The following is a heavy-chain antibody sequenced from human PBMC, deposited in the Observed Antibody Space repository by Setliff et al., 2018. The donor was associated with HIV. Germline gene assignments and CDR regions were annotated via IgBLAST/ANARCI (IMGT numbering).Heavy chain of an antibody. CDR1: GYTFTRYF. Sequence: ASVKVSCKASGYTFTRYFMHCVRQAPGQGLEWLGMINPSGGSTYYNPSLKSRITISVDTSKNQFSLTLNSVTAADTAVYYCARDEGVVAATETYYYNGLDVWGQGTTVTVSS. CDR3: ARDEGVVAATETYYYNGLDV. CDR2: INPSGGST. V-gene: IGHV1-46*01. J-gene: IGHJ6*02. D-gene: IGHD2-15*01.